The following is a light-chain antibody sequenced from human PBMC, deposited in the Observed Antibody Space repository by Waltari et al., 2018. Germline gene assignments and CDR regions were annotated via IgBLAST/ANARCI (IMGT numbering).Light chain of an antibody. J-gene: IGLJ1*01. CDR1: RCNMGSYHH. CDR3: QSFDSSLDGYV. Sequence: QSVLTLPPSVSGAPGQRGPISCTRRRCNMGSYHHVHWYQHLPGTAPEVPIYANNSRPSGVPDRFSGSKSGASASLAITGLQAEDEADYYCQSFDSSLDGYVFGTGTKVTVL. CDR2: ANN. V-gene: IGLV1-40*01.